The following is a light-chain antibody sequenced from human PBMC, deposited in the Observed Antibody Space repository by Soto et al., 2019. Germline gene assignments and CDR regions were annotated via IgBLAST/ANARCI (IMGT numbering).Light chain of an antibody. J-gene: IGKJ2*01. CDR1: QSINSRS. CDR2: DAS. Sequence: IVLTQYPVTLCWSARERATLSCGASQSINSRSLAWYQQKPGQAPRLLIYDASSRATGIPDRFSASGSGTDFTLTIAILEPEDFAIYYCQRAVSSRYTLGQGTKVDIK. CDR3: QRAVSSRYT. V-gene: IGKV3D-20*02.